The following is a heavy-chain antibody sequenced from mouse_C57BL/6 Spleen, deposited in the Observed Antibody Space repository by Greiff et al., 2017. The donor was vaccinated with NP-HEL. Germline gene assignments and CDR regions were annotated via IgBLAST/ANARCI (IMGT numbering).Heavy chain of an antibody. V-gene: IGHV7-3*01. D-gene: IGHD2-2*01. CDR1: GFTFTDYY. Sequence: EVQLVESGGGLVQPGGSLSLSCAASGFTFTDYYMSWVRQPPGKALEWLGFIRTKANGYTTEYSASVKGRFTISRDNSQSILYLQMNALRAEDSATYCCARSLPFGYDGWFAYWGQGTLVTVSA. CDR3: ARSLPFGYDGWFAY. J-gene: IGHJ3*01. CDR2: IRTKANGYTT.